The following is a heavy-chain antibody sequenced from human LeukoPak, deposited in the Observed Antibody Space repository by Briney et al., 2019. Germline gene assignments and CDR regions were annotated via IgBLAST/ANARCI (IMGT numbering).Heavy chain of an antibody. CDR1: GGSFSGYY. D-gene: IGHD3-22*01. J-gene: IGHJ4*02. CDR2: IYYSGST. V-gene: IGHV4-39*01. Sequence: SETLSLTCAVYGGSFSGYYWGWIRQPPGKGLEWIGSIYYSGSTYYNPSLKSRVTISVDTSKNQFSLKLSSVTAADTAVYYCASSTYYDSSGYYQPLGYWGQGTLVTVSS. CDR3: ASSTYYDSSGYYQPLGY.